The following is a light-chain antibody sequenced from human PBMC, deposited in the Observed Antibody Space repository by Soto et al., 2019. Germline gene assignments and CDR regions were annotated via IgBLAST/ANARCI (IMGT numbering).Light chain of an antibody. CDR2: GDN. Sequence: QSVLTQPPSASGTPGQRVTISCSGSSSNMGSNSVNWYQQLPGTAPKLLIYGDNQRPSGVPGRFSGSKSGTAASLAIAGLQYEDEADYYCAAWDGSLHHILFGGGTKVTVL. J-gene: IGLJ2*01. CDR1: SSNMGSNS. V-gene: IGLV1-44*01. CDR3: AAWDGSLHHIL.